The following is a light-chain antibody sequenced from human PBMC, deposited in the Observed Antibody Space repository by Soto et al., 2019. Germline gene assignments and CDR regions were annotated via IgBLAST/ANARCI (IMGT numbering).Light chain of an antibody. Sequence: EIVLTQSPATLSLSPGERATLSCRASQNIDTYVAWYQQKPGQVPRLLMYDASNRATGIPARFSGGGSGTDFTLTISSLEPEDFAVYYCRQRRNWPITFGGGTKVEIK. CDR3: RQRRNWPIT. CDR1: QNIDTY. V-gene: IGKV3-11*01. J-gene: IGKJ4*01. CDR2: DAS.